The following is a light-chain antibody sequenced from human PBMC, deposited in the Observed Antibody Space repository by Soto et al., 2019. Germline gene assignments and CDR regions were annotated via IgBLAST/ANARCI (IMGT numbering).Light chain of an antibody. CDR1: SGHSNYA. Sequence: QSVLTQSPSASASLGASVKLTCTLSSGHSNYAIAWHQQQSKKGPRYLMKLNSDGSHSKGDGIPDRFSGSSSGAERYLTISRLQSEDEADYYCQTWGSGIVVFGGGTKLTVL. CDR2: LNSDGSH. CDR3: QTWGSGIVV. J-gene: IGLJ2*01. V-gene: IGLV4-69*01.